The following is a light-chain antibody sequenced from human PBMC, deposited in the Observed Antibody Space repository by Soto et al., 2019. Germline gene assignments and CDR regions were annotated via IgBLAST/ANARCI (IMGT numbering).Light chain of an antibody. Sequence: DIQMTQSPSTLPASVGDRVTITCRASQSISNWLAWYQQKPGKAPKVLIYAASSLQSGVPSRFSGSGSGTEFTLTISSLQPDDFATYYCQHYNSYSEAFGQGTKVDIK. V-gene: IGKV1-5*01. J-gene: IGKJ1*01. CDR1: QSISNW. CDR3: QHYNSYSEA. CDR2: AAS.